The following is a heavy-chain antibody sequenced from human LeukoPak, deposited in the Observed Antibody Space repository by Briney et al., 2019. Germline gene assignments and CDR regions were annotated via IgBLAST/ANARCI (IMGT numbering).Heavy chain of an antibody. CDR3: ARPLSGYSSGWDFDY. CDR2: INAGNGNT. J-gene: IGHJ4*02. D-gene: IGHD6-19*01. Sequence: GASVKVSCKASGYTFTSYAMHWVRQAPGQRLEWMGWINAGNGNTKYSQKFQGRVTITRDTSASTAYMELSSLRSEDTAVYYCARPLSGYSSGWDFDYWGQGTLVTVSS. CDR1: GYTFTSYA. V-gene: IGHV1-3*01.